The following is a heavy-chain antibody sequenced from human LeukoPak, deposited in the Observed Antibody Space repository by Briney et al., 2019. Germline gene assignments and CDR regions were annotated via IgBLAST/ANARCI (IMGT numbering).Heavy chain of an antibody. D-gene: IGHD2-15*01. CDR1: GDTLSGYW. Sequence: GGSLTLSCVVSGDTLSGYWMTWVRQPPGKGLEWVANIKQDGSEKYYVDSVKGRFTISRDNAKNSLYLQMNSLRAEDTAVYYCARVLGIEGYAPGYWGQGTLVTVSS. J-gene: IGHJ4*02. CDR3: ARVLGIEGYAPGY. CDR2: IKQDGSEK. V-gene: IGHV3-7*03.